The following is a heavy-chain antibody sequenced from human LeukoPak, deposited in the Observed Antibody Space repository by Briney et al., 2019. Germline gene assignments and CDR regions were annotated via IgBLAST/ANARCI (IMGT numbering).Heavy chain of an antibody. CDR2: ITSSSSYI. CDR1: GFTFSTYS. V-gene: IGHV3-21*01. Sequence: GGSLRLSCAASGFTFSTYSMTWARQAPGKGLEWVSSITSSSSYIYYADSVKGRFTIPRDNAKNSLYLQMNSLRAEDTAVYYCARDRSPGIAAAAPSWFDPWGQGTLVTVSS. CDR3: ARDRSPGIAAAAPSWFDP. J-gene: IGHJ5*02. D-gene: IGHD6-13*01.